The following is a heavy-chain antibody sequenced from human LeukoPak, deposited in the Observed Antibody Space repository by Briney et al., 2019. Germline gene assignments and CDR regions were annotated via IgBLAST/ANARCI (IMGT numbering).Heavy chain of an antibody. CDR3: ARGGNALDY. V-gene: IGHV4-59*01. J-gene: IGHJ4*02. CDR2: FYYTGST. CDR1: GGSISTYY. Sequence: SETLSLTCTVSGGSISTYYWSWIRQPPGKGLDWIGSFYYTGSTNYNPSLRSRVTISLDTSKNQISLRLSSMTAADTAVYYCARGGNALDYWGQGTLVTVSS. D-gene: IGHD4-23*01.